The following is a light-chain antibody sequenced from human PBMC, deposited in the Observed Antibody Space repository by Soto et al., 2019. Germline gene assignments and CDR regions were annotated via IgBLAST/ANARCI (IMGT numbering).Light chain of an antibody. Sequence: DIQMTQSPSSLSASVGDRVTITCRASQSISSYLNWYQQKPGKAPNLLIYAASSLQSGATSRFSGSESGTDFTLTISSLQPEDFATYYDQHNYTTPPFTFGQGTRLESK. CDR2: AAS. CDR1: QSISSY. CDR3: QHNYTTPPFT. J-gene: IGKJ5*01. V-gene: IGKV1-39*01.